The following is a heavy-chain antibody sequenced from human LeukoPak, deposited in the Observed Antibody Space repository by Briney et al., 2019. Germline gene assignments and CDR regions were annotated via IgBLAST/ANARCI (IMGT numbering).Heavy chain of an antibody. V-gene: IGHV3-23*01. CDR1: GFTFSSYG. D-gene: IGHD6-19*01. CDR3: AKGQWLVRTFDY. CDR2: ISGSGGST. Sequence: PGGTLRLSCAASGFTFSSYGMSWVRQAPGKGLEWVSAISGSGGSTYYADSVKGRFTISRDNSKNTLYLQMNSLRAEDTAVYYCAKGQWLVRTFDYWGQGTLVTVSS. J-gene: IGHJ4*02.